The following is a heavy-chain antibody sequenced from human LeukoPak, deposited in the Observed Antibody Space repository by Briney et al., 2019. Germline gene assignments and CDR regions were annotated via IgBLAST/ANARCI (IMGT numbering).Heavy chain of an antibody. CDR3: ARHAQRWLQPYFDY. Sequence: PGGSLRLSCAASGFTFSSNYMSWVRQAPGKGLEWIGEINHSGSTNYNPSLKSRVTISVDTSKNQFSLKLSSVTAADTAVYYCARHAQRWLQPYFDYWGQGTLVTVSS. CDR1: GFTFSSNY. V-gene: IGHV4-34*01. J-gene: IGHJ4*02. CDR2: INHSGST. D-gene: IGHD5-24*01.